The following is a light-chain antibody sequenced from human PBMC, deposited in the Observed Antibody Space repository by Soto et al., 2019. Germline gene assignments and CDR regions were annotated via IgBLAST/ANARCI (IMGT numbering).Light chain of an antibody. Sequence: DIQLTQSPSFLSASVGDIVTITCRASQGSPTYLAWYQQKPGKAPRLLIYGVSTLQSGVPSRFSGAGSGTEFTLTITSLQPEDSAIYYCQQLNHYPLTFGQGTRLEIK. CDR3: QQLNHYPLT. CDR2: GVS. CDR1: QGSPTY. V-gene: IGKV1-9*01. J-gene: IGKJ5*01.